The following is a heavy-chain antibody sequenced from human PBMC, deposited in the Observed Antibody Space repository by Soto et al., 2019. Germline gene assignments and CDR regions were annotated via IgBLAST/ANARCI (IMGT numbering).Heavy chain of an antibody. Sequence: VASVKVSCKVSGYTLTELSMHWVRQAPGQGLEWMGIINPSGGSTSYAQKFQGRVTMTRDTSTSTVYMELSSLRSEDTAVYYCARAGDLAVAGLGPVLAFDYWGQGTLVTVSS. V-gene: IGHV1-46*01. CDR1: GYTLTELS. CDR2: INPSGGST. J-gene: IGHJ4*02. CDR3: ARAGDLAVAGLGPVLAFDY. D-gene: IGHD6-19*01.